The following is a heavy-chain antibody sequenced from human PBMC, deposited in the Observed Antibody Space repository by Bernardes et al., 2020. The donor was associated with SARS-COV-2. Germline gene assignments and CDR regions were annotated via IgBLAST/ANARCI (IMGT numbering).Heavy chain of an antibody. V-gene: IGHV1-2*04. J-gene: IGHJ4*02. CDR3: ACVGHLSHFDY. Sequence: ASVKVSCKASAYTFPDHYMHWVRHAPGHPPQWMGWMNPKNGDTHYAQKFQGWVTMTRDASMNTAYLEVTGLRSDATAGYYCACVGHLSHFDYGGQGALVTVLS. CDR1: AYTFPDHY. D-gene: IGHD1-26*01. CDR2: MNPKNGDT.